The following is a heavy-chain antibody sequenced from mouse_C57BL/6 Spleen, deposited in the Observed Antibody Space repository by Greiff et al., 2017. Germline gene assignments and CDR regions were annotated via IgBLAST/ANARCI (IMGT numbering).Heavy chain of an antibody. Sequence: EVQLQQSGPELVKPGASVKISCKASGYSFTGYYMNWVKQSPEKSLEWIGDINPNNGGTSYNQKFKGKATLTVDKSSSTAYMELRSLTSEDSAVYYCARYDSSGFYYFDYWGQGTTLTVSS. D-gene: IGHD3-2*02. V-gene: IGHV1-42*01. CDR3: ARYDSSGFYYFDY. CDR1: GYSFTGYY. CDR2: INPNNGGT. J-gene: IGHJ2*01.